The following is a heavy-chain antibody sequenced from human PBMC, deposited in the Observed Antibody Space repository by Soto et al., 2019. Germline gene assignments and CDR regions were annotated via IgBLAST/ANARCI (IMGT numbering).Heavy chain of an antibody. J-gene: IGHJ4*02. Sequence: GGSLRLSCAASGFTFSSYNMNWVRQAPGKGLEWVSSISSSSSFIYYADSVKGRFTISRDNAKNSLYLQMNSLRAEDTAVYYCARAQIGDSPDYWGRGTLVTVSS. D-gene: IGHD4-4*01. V-gene: IGHV3-21*01. CDR2: ISSSSSFI. CDR1: GFTFSSYN. CDR3: ARAQIGDSPDY.